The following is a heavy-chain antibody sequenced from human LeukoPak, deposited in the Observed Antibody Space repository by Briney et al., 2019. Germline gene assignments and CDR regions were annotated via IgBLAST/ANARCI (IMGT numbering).Heavy chain of an antibody. D-gene: IGHD2-21*02. V-gene: IGHV3-7*01. CDR2: IKRDGSEK. CDR3: TSWGDTTAEYFQR. CDR1: GFTFNSYW. Sequence: GGSLRLSCAASGFTFNSYWMNWVRQAPGKGLEWVANIKRDGSEKYYVDPVKGRFTISRDNAQNSMYLQMNSLRVEDTAVYYCTSWGDTTAEYFQRWGQGTLVTVSS. J-gene: IGHJ1*01.